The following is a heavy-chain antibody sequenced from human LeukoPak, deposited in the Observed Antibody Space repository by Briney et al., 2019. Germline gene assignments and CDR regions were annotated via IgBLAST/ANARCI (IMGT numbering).Heavy chain of an antibody. CDR3: AKDGRWLQVEYYFDY. CDR1: GFTFSSYS. V-gene: IGHV3-21*04. J-gene: IGHJ4*02. D-gene: IGHD5-24*01. CDR2: ISSSSTYI. Sequence: PGGSLRLSCAASGFTFSSYSMNWAPQAPGRGRECVSSISSSSTYIYYADSVKGRFTISRDNAKNSLYLQMNSLRAEDTAFYYCAKDGRWLQVEYYFDYWGQGTLVTVSS.